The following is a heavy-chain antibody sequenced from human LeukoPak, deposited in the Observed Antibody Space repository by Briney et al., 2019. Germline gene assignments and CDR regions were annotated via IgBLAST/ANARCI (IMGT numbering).Heavy chain of an antibody. CDR1: GFTFSSYA. CDR2: ISYDGSNK. Sequence: GGSLRLSCAASGFTFSSYAMHWVRQAPGKGLEWVAVISYDGSNKYYADSVKGRFTISRDNSKNTLYLQMNSLRAEDTAVYYCAKGYYDFWSGSHFDIWGQGTMVTVSS. D-gene: IGHD3-3*01. CDR3: AKGYYDFWSGSHFDI. V-gene: IGHV3-30*04. J-gene: IGHJ3*02.